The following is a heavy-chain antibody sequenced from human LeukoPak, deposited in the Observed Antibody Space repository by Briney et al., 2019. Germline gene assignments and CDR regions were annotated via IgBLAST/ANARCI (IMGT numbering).Heavy chain of an antibody. D-gene: IGHD3-3*01. V-gene: IGHV3-15*07. Sequence: GGSLRLSCAASGFTFSNAWMNWVRQAPGKGLEWVGRIKSKADGGTINYAAPVKGRFTISRDDSRNTLYLQMNSLKTEDSGVYYCTTTYRYDSESFDAWGQGTMVTVSS. CDR2: IKSKADGGTI. CDR3: TTTYRYDSESFDA. CDR1: GFTFSNAW. J-gene: IGHJ3*01.